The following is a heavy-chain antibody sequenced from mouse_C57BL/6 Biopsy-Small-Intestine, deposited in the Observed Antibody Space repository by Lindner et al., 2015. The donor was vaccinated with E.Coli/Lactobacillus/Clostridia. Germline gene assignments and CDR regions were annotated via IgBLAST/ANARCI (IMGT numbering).Heavy chain of an antibody. CDR1: GYSFTGYY. Sequence: VQLQESGPELVKPGASVKISCKASGYSFTGYYMIWVRQSPEKSLEWIGEINPNTAGTTYNQKFKAKATLTIDKSSSTAYMQLKSLTSEDSAVYYCARYWDEGLLDYWGQGTTLTVSS. V-gene: IGHV1-42*01. J-gene: IGHJ2*01. D-gene: IGHD4-1*01. CDR2: INPNTAGT. CDR3: ARYWDEGLLDY.